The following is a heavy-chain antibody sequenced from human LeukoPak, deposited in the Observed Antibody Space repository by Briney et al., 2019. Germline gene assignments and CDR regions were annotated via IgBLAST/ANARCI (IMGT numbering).Heavy chain of an antibody. CDR3: ARVHTIFGVVDY. D-gene: IGHD3-3*01. CDR2: IYYSGST. Sequence: SETLSLTCTVSGGSISSHYWSWIRQPPGKGLEWIGYIYYSGSTNYNPSLKSRVTISVDTSKNQFSLKLSSVTAADTAVYYCARVHTIFGVVDYWGQGTLSPPPQ. J-gene: IGHJ4*02. CDR1: GGSISSHY. V-gene: IGHV4-59*11.